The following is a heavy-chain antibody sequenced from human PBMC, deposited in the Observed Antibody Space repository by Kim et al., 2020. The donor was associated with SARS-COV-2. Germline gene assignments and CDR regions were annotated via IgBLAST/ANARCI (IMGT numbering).Heavy chain of an antibody. D-gene: IGHD3-10*01. CDR2: K. Sequence: KDNGDSGKGRCTIPGDNAKNSLYLQMNSLRAEDTAVYYCARDRPGAAPRYWGQGTLVTVSS. V-gene: IGHV3-7*01. CDR3: ARDRPGAAPRY. J-gene: IGHJ4*02.